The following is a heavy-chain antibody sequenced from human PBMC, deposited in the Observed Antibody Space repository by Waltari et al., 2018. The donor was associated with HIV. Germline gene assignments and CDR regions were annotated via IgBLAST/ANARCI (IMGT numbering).Heavy chain of an antibody. CDR2: INHSGST. D-gene: IGHD5-18*01. CDR3: ASYRYSYGWFDY. CDR1: GGSFSGYY. Sequence: QVQLQQWGAGLLKPSETLSLTCAVYGGSFSGYYWSWIRQPPGKGLEWIGEINHSGSTNYNPSLKSRVTISVDTSKNQFSLKLSSVTAADTAVYYCASYRYSYGWFDYWGQGTLVTVSS. V-gene: IGHV4-34*01. J-gene: IGHJ4*02.